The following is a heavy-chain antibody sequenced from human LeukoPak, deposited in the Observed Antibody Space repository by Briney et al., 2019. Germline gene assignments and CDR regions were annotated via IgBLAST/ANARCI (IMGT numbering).Heavy chain of an antibody. CDR2: IYYSGST. CDR3: ARTPNRGGFDY. J-gene: IGHJ4*02. Sequence: SETLSLTCTVSGGSISSYYWSWIRQPPGKGLEWIAYIYYSGSTSYNPSLKSRVTISVDTSKNQFSLKLSSVTAADTAVYYRARTPNRGGFDYWGQGTLVTVSS. CDR1: GGSISSYY. V-gene: IGHV4-59*01. D-gene: IGHD3-10*01.